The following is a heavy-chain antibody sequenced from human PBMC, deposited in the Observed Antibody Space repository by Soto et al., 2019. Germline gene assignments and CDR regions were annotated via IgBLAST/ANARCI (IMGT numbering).Heavy chain of an antibody. Sequence: PSETLSLTCTVSGGSISSGDYYWSWIRQPPGKGLEWIGYIYYSGRTYYNPSLKSRVTISVDTSKNQFSLKLSSVTAADTAVYYCAGKGTGIYYYGMDVWGQGTTVTVSS. CDR2: IYYSGRT. J-gene: IGHJ6*02. CDR3: AGKGTGIYYYGMDV. CDR1: GGSISSGDYY. V-gene: IGHV4-30-4*01. D-gene: IGHD7-27*01.